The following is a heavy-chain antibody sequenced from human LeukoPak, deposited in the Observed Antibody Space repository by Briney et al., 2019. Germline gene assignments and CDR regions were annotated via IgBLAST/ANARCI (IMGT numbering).Heavy chain of an antibody. CDR2: ISSSSSYI. J-gene: IGHJ4*02. CDR3: ALVWSGVGY. V-gene: IGHV3-21*01. D-gene: IGHD3-3*01. CDR1: GFTFSDSW. Sequence: GGSLRLSCAASGFTFSDSWMTWVRQAPGKGLEWVSSISSSSSYIYYADSVKGRFTISRDNAKNSLYLQMNSLRAEDTAVYYCALVWSGVGYWGQGTLVTVSS.